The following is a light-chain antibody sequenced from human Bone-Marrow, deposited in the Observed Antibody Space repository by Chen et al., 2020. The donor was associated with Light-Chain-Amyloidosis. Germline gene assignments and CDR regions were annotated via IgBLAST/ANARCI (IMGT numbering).Light chain of an antibody. CDR2: DDS. J-gene: IGLJ3*02. CDR1: NIGSTS. V-gene: IGLV3-21*02. CDR3: QVWDRSSDRPV. Sequence: SYVLTQPSSVSVAPGQMATIACGGNNIGSTSVHWYQQTPGQATLLVVYDDSDRPSGIPERLSGSNSGNAATLTISRVEAGDEADYYCQVWDRSSDRPVFGGGTKLTVL.